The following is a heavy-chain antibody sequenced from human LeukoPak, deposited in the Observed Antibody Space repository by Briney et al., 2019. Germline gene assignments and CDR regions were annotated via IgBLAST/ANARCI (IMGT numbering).Heavy chain of an antibody. CDR3: ARGGGDY. Sequence: GESLRLSCVASGFTFSDYWMTWVRQAPGKGLEWVANIKQDGSDKKYVDSVKGRFTISRDNAKNSLYLQMDSLRDEDTAVYYCARGGGDYWGQGTLVTVTS. CDR1: GFTFSDYW. D-gene: IGHD1-26*01. CDR2: IKQDGSDK. J-gene: IGHJ4*02. V-gene: IGHV3-7*01.